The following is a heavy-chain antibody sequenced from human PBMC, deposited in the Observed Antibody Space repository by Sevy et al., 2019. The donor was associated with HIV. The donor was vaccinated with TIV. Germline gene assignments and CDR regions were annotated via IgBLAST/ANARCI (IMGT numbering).Heavy chain of an antibody. Sequence: GGSLRLSCAASGFTFSSYAMHWVRQAPGKGLEWVAVISYDGSNKYYADSVKGRFTISRDNSKNTLYLQMNSLRAEDTAVYYCARDKGRITMVRGNAFYIWGQGTMVTVSS. J-gene: IGHJ3*02. CDR2: ISYDGSNK. CDR3: ARDKGRITMVRGNAFYI. V-gene: IGHV3-30-3*01. D-gene: IGHD3-10*01. CDR1: GFTFSSYA.